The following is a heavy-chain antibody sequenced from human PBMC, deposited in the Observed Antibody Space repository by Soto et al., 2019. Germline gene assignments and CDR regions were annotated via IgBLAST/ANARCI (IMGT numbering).Heavy chain of an antibody. CDR3: AREAAPV. Sequence: PGEFLKISCKGSGYTFTDYWIGWVRQMPGRGLEWMGLIYPADSNARYSPSFQGQVTISADNSINTAYLQWSSLKASDTAIYYCAREAAPVWGQGTLVTVS. D-gene: IGHD6-25*01. J-gene: IGHJ4*02. CDR2: IYPADSNA. V-gene: IGHV5-51*01. CDR1: GYTFTDYW.